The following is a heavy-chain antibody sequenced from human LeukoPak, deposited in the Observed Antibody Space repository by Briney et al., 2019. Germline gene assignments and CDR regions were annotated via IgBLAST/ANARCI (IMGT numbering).Heavy chain of an antibody. CDR2: IYYSGST. CDR3: ARDRGTWNDDGFDY. CDR1: GGSISSSNYY. V-gene: IGHV4-39*07. Sequence: PSETLSLTCTVSGGSISSSNYYWGWIRQPPGKGLEWIGSIYYSGSTYYSPSLKSRVTISVDTSKNQFSLKLSSVTAADTAVYYCARDRGTWNDDGFDYWGQGTLVTVSS. J-gene: IGHJ4*02. D-gene: IGHD1-1*01.